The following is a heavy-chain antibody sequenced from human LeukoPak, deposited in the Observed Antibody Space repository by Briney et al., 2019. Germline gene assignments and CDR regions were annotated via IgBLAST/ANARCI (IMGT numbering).Heavy chain of an antibody. CDR1: GFTFSSYG. CDR2: ISHDGSNK. CDR3: AKDQYYDSSGYYFNWFDP. Sequence: GRSLRLSCAASGFTFSSYGMHWVRQAPGKGLEWVAVISHDGSNKYYADSVKGRFTISRDNSKNTLYLQMNSLRAEDTAVYYCAKDQYYDSSGYYFNWFDPWGQGTLVTVSS. D-gene: IGHD3-22*01. J-gene: IGHJ5*02. V-gene: IGHV3-30*18.